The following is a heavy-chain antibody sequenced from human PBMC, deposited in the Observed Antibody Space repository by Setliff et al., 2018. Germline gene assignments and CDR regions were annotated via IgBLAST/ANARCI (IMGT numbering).Heavy chain of an antibody. CDR2: INAGNGNT. CDR3: ARGSSVTPGGPQFDP. CDR1: GYTFTSYT. Sequence: ASVKVSCKASGYTFTSYTLHWVRQAPGQRLEWMGWINAGNGNTKYSQKFQGRVTLTRDTSASIAYMELSSLRSEDTAVYFCARGSSVTPGGPQFDPWGQGTLVTVSS. J-gene: IGHJ5*02. V-gene: IGHV1-3*01. D-gene: IGHD4-17*01.